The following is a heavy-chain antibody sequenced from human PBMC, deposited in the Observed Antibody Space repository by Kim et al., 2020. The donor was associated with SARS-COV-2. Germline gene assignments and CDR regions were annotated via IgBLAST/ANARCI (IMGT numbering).Heavy chain of an antibody. D-gene: IGHD3-3*01. J-gene: IGHJ2*01. CDR1: GGYY. CDR2: IYYSGST. Sequence: GGYYWSWNRQHPGKGLEWIGYIYYSGSTYYNTSLKSRVTISVDTSKNQFSLKLSSVTAADTAVYYCARDKIRVTIFGVAPRYFDLWGRGTLAT. V-gene: IGHV4-31*02. CDR3: ARDKIRVTIFGVAPRYFDL.